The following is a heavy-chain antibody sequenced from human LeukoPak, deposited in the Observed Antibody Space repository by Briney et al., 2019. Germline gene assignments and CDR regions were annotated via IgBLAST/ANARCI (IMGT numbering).Heavy chain of an antibody. CDR3: ARDFGREATGAFDI. Sequence: GGSLRLSCAAAGFTFSSYSMNWVRQAPGKGLEWVSSISSSSSYTYYADSVKGRFTISRDNAKNSLYLQMNSLRAEDTAVYYCARDFGREATGAFDIWGQGTTVTVSS. CDR2: ISSSSSYT. D-gene: IGHD3/OR15-3a*01. J-gene: IGHJ3*02. V-gene: IGHV3-21*01. CDR1: GFTFSSYS.